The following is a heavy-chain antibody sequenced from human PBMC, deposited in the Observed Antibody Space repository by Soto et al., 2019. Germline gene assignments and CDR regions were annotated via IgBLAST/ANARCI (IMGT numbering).Heavy chain of an antibody. Sequence: GGSLRLSCAASGFTFSDYYMSWIRQAPGKGLEWVSYISSSGSTIYYADSVKGRFTISRDNAKNSLYLQMNSLRAEDTAVYYCARDSTDSYYYYYMDVWDKGTTVTVSS. CDR3: ARDSTDSYYYYYMDV. J-gene: IGHJ6*03. CDR1: GFTFSDYY. CDR2: ISSSGSTI. V-gene: IGHV3-11*01.